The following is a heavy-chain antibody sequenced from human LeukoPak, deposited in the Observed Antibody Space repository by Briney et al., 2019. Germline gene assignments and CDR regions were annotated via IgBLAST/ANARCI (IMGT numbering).Heavy chain of an antibody. J-gene: IGHJ6*02. CDR3: HPRPTYGMDV. CDR2: ISSSSSTV. V-gene: IGHV3-48*01. Sequence: GGSLRLSCAASGFTFSSYSMNWVRQAPGKGLEWVSYISSSSSTVYYADSVKGRFTISRDNAKNSLYLQMNSLRAEDTAVYYCHPRPTYGMDVWGQGTTVTVSS. CDR1: GFTFSSYS.